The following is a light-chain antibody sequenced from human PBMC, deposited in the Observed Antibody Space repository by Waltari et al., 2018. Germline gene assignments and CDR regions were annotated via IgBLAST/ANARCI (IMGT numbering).Light chain of an antibody. CDR1: QTIYNS. Sequence: DIQMTQSPSPLSASVGDRVTITCRASQTIYNSLNWYQHKPGKAPRLLISDASTLQNGVPSRFSGRGSGTESTLAISRLQPEDFATYYCQQSYTLPYTFGQGTQLDI. CDR3: QQSYTLPYT. CDR2: DAS. V-gene: IGKV1-39*01. J-gene: IGKJ2*01.